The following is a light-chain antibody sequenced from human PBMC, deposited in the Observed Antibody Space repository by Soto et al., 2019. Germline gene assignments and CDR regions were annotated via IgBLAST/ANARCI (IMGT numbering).Light chain of an antibody. CDR3: QQRNVWPPVT. J-gene: IGKJ5*01. CDR2: GAF. CDR1: QSVGSN. V-gene: IGKV3-11*01. Sequence: EIVMTQSPGTLSLSPGERATFSCRASQSVGSNLAWYQQKPGQAPRLLIYGAFNRATGIPARFSGSGSGTDFTLTISSLEPEDSAVYYCQQRNVWPPVTFGQGTRLEIK.